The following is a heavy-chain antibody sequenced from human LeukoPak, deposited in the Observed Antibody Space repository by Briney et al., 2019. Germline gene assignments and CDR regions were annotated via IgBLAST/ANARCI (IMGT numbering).Heavy chain of an antibody. Sequence: ASVKVSCKASGYTFTGYYMHWVRQAPGQGLEWMGWISVYNGNTTYAQNLQDRVIVTTDTSTTTAYMELRRLKFDDTAIYYCARLRITMVRGVLMQPSMDVWGQGTTVIVSS. CDR2: ISVYNGNT. V-gene: IGHV1-18*04. CDR1: GYTFTGYY. D-gene: IGHD3-10*01. CDR3: ARLRITMVRGVLMQPSMDV. J-gene: IGHJ6*02.